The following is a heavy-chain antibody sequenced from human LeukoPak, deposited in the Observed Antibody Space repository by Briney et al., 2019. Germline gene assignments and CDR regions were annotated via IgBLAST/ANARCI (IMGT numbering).Heavy chain of an antibody. D-gene: IGHD3-10*01. CDR3: ARQKTRTLVITMVRGGRGPHNWFDP. CDR2: IYTSGST. V-gene: IGHV4-4*07. J-gene: IGHJ5*02. Sequence: SETLSLTCTVSGGSISSYYWSWIRQPAGKELEWIGRIYTSGSTNYNPSLKSRITMSVDTSKNQFSLNLSSVTAADTAVYYCARQKTRTLVITMVRGGRGPHNWFDPWGQGTLVTVSS. CDR1: GGSISSYY.